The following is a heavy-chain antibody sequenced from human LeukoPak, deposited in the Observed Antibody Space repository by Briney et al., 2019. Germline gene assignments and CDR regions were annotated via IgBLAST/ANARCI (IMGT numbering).Heavy chain of an antibody. Sequence: SETLSLTRAVSGGSVSSTSYYWGWIRQPPGKGLEWIGSMYYTGNTYYSPSLKSRANISVDRSKNQLSLKLSSVSAADTAVYYCARFRDYDILTAYYVDYWGQGTLVTVSS. CDR1: GGSVSSTSYY. D-gene: IGHD3-9*01. CDR2: MYYTGNT. CDR3: ARFRDYDILTAYYVDY. V-gene: IGHV4-39*01. J-gene: IGHJ4*02.